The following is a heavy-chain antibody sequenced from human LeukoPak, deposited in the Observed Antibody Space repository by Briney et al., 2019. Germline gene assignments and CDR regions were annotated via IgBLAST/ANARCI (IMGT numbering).Heavy chain of an antibody. CDR2: VWCDGSEK. D-gene: IGHD7-27*01. J-gene: IGHJ4*02. Sequence: PGRSLRLSCAASGFTFSSYGIHWVRQAPGKGLEWVAVVWCDGSEKYYADSVKGRFTISRDNSKNTLYLQMNSLRAEDTAIYYCARDRGDPDYYFDQWGQGTLVTVSS. CDR1: GFTFSSYG. V-gene: IGHV3-33*01. CDR3: ARDRGDPDYYFDQ.